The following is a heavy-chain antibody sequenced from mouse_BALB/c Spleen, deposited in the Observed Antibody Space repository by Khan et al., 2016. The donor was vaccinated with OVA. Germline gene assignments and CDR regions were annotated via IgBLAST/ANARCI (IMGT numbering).Heavy chain of an antibody. J-gene: IGHJ4*01. CDR1: GYAFTNYL. Sequence: QVQLQQSGAELVRPGTSVKVSCKASGYAFTNYLIEWVKQRPGQGLEWIGVLNPGSGGTNYNEKFKGKATLTAAKSSSTAYMQLSSLTSDDSAVYFCARRDYAMDYWGQGTSVTGSS. CDR2: LNPGSGGT. CDR3: ARRDYAMDY. V-gene: IGHV1-54*01.